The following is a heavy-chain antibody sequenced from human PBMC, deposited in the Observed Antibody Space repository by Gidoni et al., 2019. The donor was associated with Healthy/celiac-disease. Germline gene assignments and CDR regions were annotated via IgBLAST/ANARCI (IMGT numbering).Heavy chain of an antibody. CDR2: ISYDGSNK. J-gene: IGHJ3*01. D-gene: IGHD6-13*01. Sequence: VRQAPGKGLEWVAVISYDGSNKYYADSVKGRFTISRDNSKNTLYLQMNSLRAEDTAVYYCARDSIAAAGTSLFWGQGTMVTVSS. CDR3: ARDSIAAAGTSLF. V-gene: IGHV3-30*04.